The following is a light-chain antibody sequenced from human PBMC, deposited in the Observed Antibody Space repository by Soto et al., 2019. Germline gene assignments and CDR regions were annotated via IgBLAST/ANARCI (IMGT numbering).Light chain of an antibody. J-gene: IGLJ1*01. CDR3: CSYAGSSTYA. V-gene: IGLV2-8*01. Sequence: QSALTQPPSASGSPGQSVAISCTGTSSDVGGYNYVSWYQQHPGKAPKLMIYEVNKRPSGVPDRFSGSKSGNTASLTVSGLQAEDEADYYCCSYAGSSTYAFGTGTKLTVL. CDR1: SSDVGGYNY. CDR2: EVN.